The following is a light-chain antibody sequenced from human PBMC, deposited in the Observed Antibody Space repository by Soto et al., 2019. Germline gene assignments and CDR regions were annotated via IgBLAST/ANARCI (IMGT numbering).Light chain of an antibody. CDR2: EVS. CDR3: SSYTTSSTWV. J-gene: IGLJ3*02. Sequence: SALTQPASVSGSPGQSITISCTGTISDVGAYNYVSWYQQHPGKAPKLMIYEVSNRPSGVSNRFSGSKSGNTASLTISGLQAEDEAHYYCSSYTTSSTWVFGGGTKVTVL. V-gene: IGLV2-14*01. CDR1: ISDVGAYNY.